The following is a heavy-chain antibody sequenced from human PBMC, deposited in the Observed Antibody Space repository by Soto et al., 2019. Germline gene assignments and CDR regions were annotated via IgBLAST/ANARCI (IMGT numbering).Heavy chain of an antibody. CDR2: ISHSGST. CDR3: ARGGGNYYDSSGLDY. V-gene: IGHV4-30-2*01. CDR1: GGSISSGGYS. Sequence: QLQLQESASGLVKPSQTLSLTCAVSGGSISSGGYSWSWIRQPPGKGLEWIGYISHSGSTYYNPSLKSRVTITVDRSKYQFSLKLSSVTAADTAVYYCARGGGNYYDSSGLDYWGQGTLVTVSS. D-gene: IGHD3-22*01. J-gene: IGHJ4*02.